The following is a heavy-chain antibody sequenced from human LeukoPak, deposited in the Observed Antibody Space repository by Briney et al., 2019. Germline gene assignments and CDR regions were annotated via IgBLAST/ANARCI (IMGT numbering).Heavy chain of an antibody. V-gene: IGHV3-74*01. CDR3: ARDLYYYDSSGRFDP. Sequence: GGSLRLSCAASGFTFSSYWMHWVRQAPGKGLAWVSRINSDGSSTSYADSVKGRFTISRDNAKNTLYLQMNSLRAEDTAVYYCARDLYYYDSSGRFDPWGQGTLVTVSS. CDR2: INSDGSST. J-gene: IGHJ5*02. CDR1: GFTFSSYW. D-gene: IGHD3-22*01.